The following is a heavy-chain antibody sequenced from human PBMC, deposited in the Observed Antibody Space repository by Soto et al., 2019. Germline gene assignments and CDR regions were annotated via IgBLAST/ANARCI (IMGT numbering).Heavy chain of an antibody. D-gene: IGHD2-8*01. J-gene: IGHJ5*02. V-gene: IGHV1-18*04. Sequence: ASVKVSCKASGYTFTSYGIRWVRQAPGHELAWMGWISAYNGNTNYAQKLPGRVTMTTDTSTSTAYMELRSLRSDDTAVYYCARDGPPYCTNGVCYGNWFDPWGQGTLVTVSS. CDR1: GYTFTSYG. CDR3: ARDGPPYCTNGVCYGNWFDP. CDR2: ISAYNGNT.